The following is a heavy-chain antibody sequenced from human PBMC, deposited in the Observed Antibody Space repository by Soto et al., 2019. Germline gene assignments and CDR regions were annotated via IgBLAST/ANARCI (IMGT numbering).Heavy chain of an antibody. CDR1: GFSLTTPGAG. D-gene: IGHD4-17*01. V-gene: IGHV2-5*01. Sequence: QITLKESGPTLVKPTQTLTLTCNFSGFSLTTPGAGVGWIRQPPGKALEWLALIYWNDDKRYSPSLKSRLTITKDTSKNQVVLIMTNMDPVDTATYYCAHRGYGDYPRDNWFDPWGQGVPVIVSS. CDR3: AHRGYGDYPRDNWFDP. J-gene: IGHJ5*02. CDR2: IYWNDDK.